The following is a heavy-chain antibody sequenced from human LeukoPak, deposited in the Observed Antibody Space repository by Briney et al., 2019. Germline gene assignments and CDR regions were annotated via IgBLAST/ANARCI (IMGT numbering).Heavy chain of an antibody. J-gene: IGHJ4*02. Sequence: GGSLRLSCAASGFSFSRYNVNWVRQAPGKGLEWIASINSGSTNIFYAGSVKGRFTISRDNTKKSLYLHLNSLRVEDTAIYYCAKAGYYYDMDYWGQGTLVTVSS. CDR3: AKAGYYYDMDY. V-gene: IGHV3-21*01. CDR1: GFSFSRYN. CDR2: INSGSTNI. D-gene: IGHD3-22*01.